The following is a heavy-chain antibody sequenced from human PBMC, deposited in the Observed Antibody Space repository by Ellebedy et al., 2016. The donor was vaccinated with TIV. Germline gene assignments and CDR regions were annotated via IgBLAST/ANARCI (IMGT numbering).Heavy chain of an antibody. CDR1: GGTFSSYA. CDR3: AVDCSSTSCSYYYYYYGIDV. V-gene: IGHV1-69*13. J-gene: IGHJ6*02. CDR2: IIPIFGTA. Sequence: AASVKVSCKASGGTFSSYAISWVRQAPRQGLEWMGGIIPIFGTANYAQKFQGRVTITADESTSTAYMELSSLRSEDTAVYYCAVDCSSTSCSYYYYYYGIDVWGQGTTVTVSS. D-gene: IGHD2-2*01.